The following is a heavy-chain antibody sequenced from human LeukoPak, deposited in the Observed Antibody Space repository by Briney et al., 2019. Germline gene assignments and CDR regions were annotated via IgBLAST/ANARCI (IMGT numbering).Heavy chain of an antibody. CDR2: TYYRSKWYN. V-gene: IGHV6-1*01. CDR3: ARYGSGTYLTSEYYYGMDV. J-gene: IGHJ6*02. Sequence: SQTLSLTCAISGDSVSSNSAAWYWIRQSPSRGLEWLGRTYYRSKWYNDYAVSVKSRITINPDTSKNQFSLQLNSVTPEDTAVYYCARYGSGTYLTSEYYYGMDVWGQGTTVTVSS. D-gene: IGHD3-10*01. CDR1: GDSVSSNSAA.